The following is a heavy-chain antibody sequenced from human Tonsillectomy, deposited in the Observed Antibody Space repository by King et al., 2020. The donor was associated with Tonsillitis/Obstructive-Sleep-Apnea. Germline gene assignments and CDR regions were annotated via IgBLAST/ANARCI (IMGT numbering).Heavy chain of an antibody. CDR3: AADTSVAVYHQYAMDV. CDR1: GFTFTSSA. V-gene: IGHV1-58*02. D-gene: IGHD6-19*01. CDR2: SVVGSGNT. J-gene: IGHJ6*02. Sequence: QLVESGPEVKKPGTSVKVSCKASGFTFTSSAMQGVRQARGQRLEGMVWSVVGSGNTNYAQKFQERVTITRDMSTSTAYMELSSLRSEDTAVYYCAADTSVAVYHQYAMDVWGQGAPGTVSS.